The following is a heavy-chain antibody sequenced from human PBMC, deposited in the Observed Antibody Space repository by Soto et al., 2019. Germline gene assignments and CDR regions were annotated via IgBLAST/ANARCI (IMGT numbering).Heavy chain of an antibody. CDR3: ASWVGYCSGSTCSDAFDI. D-gene: IGHD2-15*01. CDR2: INFDGSTT. Sequence: PGGSLRLSFAASGFTFSSYGMHWVRQAPGEGLVWVSRINFDGSTTTDADSVKGRFTISRDNAKNTLYLQMNSLRVEDTAVYYCASWVGYCSGSTCSDAFDIWGQGTMVTVSS. V-gene: IGHV3-74*01. J-gene: IGHJ3*02. CDR1: GFTFSSYG.